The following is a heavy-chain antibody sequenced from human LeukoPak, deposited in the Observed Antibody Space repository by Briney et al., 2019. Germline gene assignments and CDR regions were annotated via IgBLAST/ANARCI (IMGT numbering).Heavy chain of an antibody. J-gene: IGHJ5*02. Sequence: ASVKVSCKASEYTFTDYAINWVRQAPGQRLEWMGWINAGNGNTKYSQKFQGRVTITRDTSASTAYMELSSLTSEDTAVYYCARGGGKNWNDNWFDPWGQGTLVTVSS. CDR3: ARGGGKNWNDNWFDP. CDR1: EYTFTDYA. CDR2: INAGNGNT. D-gene: IGHD1-1*01. V-gene: IGHV1-3*01.